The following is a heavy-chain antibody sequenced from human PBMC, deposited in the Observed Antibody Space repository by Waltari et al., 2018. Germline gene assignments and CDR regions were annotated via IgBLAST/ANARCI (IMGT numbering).Heavy chain of an antibody. CDR1: GGTFSSYA. V-gene: IGHV1-69*14. J-gene: IGHJ3*02. CDR2: IIPIFGTA. CDR3: AREITGENAFDI. Sequence: QVQLVQSGAEVKKPGSSVKVSCKAFGGTFSSYAISWVRQAPGQGLEWMGGIIPIFGTANYAQKLQGRVTITADKSTSTAYMELSSLRSEDTAVYYCAREITGENAFDIWGQGTMVTVSS. D-gene: IGHD7-27*01.